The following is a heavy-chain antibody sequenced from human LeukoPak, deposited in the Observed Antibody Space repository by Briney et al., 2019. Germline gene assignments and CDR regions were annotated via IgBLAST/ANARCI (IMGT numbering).Heavy chain of an antibody. D-gene: IGHD6-19*01. CDR1: GYTFTGYY. J-gene: IGHJ4*02. V-gene: IGHV1-2*02. Sequence: ASVKVSCKASGYTFTGYYMHWVRQAPGQGLEWMGWINPNSGGTNYAQKFQGRVTMTRDTSISTAYMELSRLRSDDTAVYYCARDLKRGYSSGRYSWGTGSSNDFWGQGTLVTVSS. CDR2: INPNSGGT. CDR3: ARDLKRGYSSGRYSWGTGSSNDF.